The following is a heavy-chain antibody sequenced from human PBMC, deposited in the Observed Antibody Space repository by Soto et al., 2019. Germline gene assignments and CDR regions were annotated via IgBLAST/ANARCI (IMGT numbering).Heavy chain of an antibody. D-gene: IGHD3-22*01. V-gene: IGHV3-53*01. J-gene: IGHJ3*01. CDR2: IYSGGST. CDR1: GFTFSSND. Sequence: EVQLVESGGGLIQPGGSLRLSCAASGFTFSSNDMNWVRQAPGKGLECVSLIYSGGSTYYADSVKGRFTISGDNSKNTLYLQMSSLRAEDTAVYYCATRPLLPGAPWGQGTMVTGSS. CDR3: ATRPLLPGAP.